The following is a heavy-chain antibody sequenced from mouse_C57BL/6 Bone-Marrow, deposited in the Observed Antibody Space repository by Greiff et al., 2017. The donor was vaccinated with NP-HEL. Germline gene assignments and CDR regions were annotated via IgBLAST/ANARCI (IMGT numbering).Heavy chain of an antibody. Sequence: VQLQESGPGLVQPSQSLSITCTVSGFSLTSYGVHWVRQSPGKGLEWLGVIWRGGSTDYNAAFMFRLSITKDNSKSQVFFKMNSLQADDTAIYYCAKKGDDGYLFAYWGQGTLVTVSA. CDR2: IWRGGST. CDR1: GFSLTSYG. CDR3: AKKGDDGYLFAY. D-gene: IGHD2-3*01. V-gene: IGHV2-5*01. J-gene: IGHJ3*01.